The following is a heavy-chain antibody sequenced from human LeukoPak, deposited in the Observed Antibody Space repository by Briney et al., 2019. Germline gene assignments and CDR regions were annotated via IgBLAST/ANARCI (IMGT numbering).Heavy chain of an antibody. V-gene: IGHV4-34*01. D-gene: IGHD3-16*01. CDR1: GGSFSGYY. CDR2: INHSGST. CDR3: ASDLGRGGSIDY. J-gene: IGHJ4*02. Sequence: SETLSLTCAVYGGSFSGYYWSWIRQPPGKGLEWIGEINHSGSTNYNPSLKSRVTISVDTFKNQFSLKLSSVTAEDTSAYYCASDLGRGGSIDYWGQGTLVTVSS.